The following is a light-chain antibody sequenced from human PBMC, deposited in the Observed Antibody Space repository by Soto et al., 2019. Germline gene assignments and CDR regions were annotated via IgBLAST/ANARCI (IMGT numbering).Light chain of an antibody. J-gene: IGLJ1*01. Sequence: QSVLTQPASVSRSPGQSITISCTGTSSDGGGYNYVSWYQQHPGKAPKLMIYEVSNRPSGVSNRFSGSKSGNTASLTISGLQAEDEADYYCSSYTSSSTLVFGTGTKVTVL. CDR3: SSYTSSSTLV. V-gene: IGLV2-14*01. CDR1: SSDGGGYNY. CDR2: EVS.